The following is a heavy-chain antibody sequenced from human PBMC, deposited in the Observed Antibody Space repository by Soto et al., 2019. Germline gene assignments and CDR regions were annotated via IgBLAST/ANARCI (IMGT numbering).Heavy chain of an antibody. CDR3: AKDLGGGQLPSVFGFDY. D-gene: IGHD2-2*01. V-gene: IGHV3-23*01. CDR1: GFTFSSYA. J-gene: IGHJ4*02. Sequence: GGSLRLSCAASGFTFSSYAMSWVRQAPGKGLEWVSAISGSGGSTYYADSVKGRFTISRDNSKNTLYLQMNSLRAEDTAVYYCAKDLGGGQLPSVFGFDYWGQGTLVTVSS. CDR2: ISGSGGST.